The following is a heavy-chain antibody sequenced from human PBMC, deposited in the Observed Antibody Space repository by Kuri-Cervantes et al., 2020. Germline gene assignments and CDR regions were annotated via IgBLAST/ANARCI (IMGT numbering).Heavy chain of an antibody. J-gene: IGHJ4*02. Sequence: SETLSLTCTVSGGSISSSSYYWGWIRQPPGKGLEWIGSIYYSGSTYYNPSLKSRVTISVDTSKNQFSLKLSSATAADTAVYYCNLVGATTKIRTLDYWGQGTLVTVSS. D-gene: IGHD1-26*01. CDR3: NLVGATTKIRTLDY. CDR2: IYYSGST. CDR1: GGSISSSSYY. V-gene: IGHV4-39*07.